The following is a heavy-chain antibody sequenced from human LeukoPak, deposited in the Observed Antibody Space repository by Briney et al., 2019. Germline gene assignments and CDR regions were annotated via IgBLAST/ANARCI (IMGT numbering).Heavy chain of an antibody. CDR2: FYLSGS. Sequence: SETLSLTCTVSGGSIRRSYWSWTRQPPGRGLEWIGYFYLSGSNYNPSLKSRVTMSLDTSKNQFSLRLSPVTAADTAVYYCARGGPTGALDDNWFDPWGQGTLVTVSS. D-gene: IGHD4-11*01. J-gene: IGHJ5*02. V-gene: IGHV4-4*09. CDR3: ARGGPTGALDDNWFDP. CDR1: GGSIRRSY.